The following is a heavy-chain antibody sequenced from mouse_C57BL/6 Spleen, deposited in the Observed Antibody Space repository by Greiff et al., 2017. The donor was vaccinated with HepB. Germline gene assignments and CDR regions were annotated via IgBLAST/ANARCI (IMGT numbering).Heavy chain of an antibody. Sequence: QVQLKESGAELVKPGASVKISCKASGYAFSSYWMNWVKQRPGKGLEWIGQIYPGDGDTNYNGKFKGKATLTADKSSSTAYMQLSSLTSEDSAVYFCARRGLNWVYAMDYWGQGTSVTVSS. CDR3: ARRGLNWVYAMDY. CDR2: IYPGDGDT. J-gene: IGHJ4*01. D-gene: IGHD4-1*01. V-gene: IGHV1-80*01. CDR1: GYAFSSYW.